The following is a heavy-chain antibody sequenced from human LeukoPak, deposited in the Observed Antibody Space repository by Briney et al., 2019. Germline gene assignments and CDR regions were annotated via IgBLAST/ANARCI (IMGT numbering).Heavy chain of an antibody. CDR1: GNSISSGDYY. CDR2: IYYSGST. CDR3: ARVRAARPSYYYYYMDV. D-gene: IGHD6-6*01. V-gene: IGHV4-61*10. Sequence: SETLSLTCTVSGNSISSGDYYWSWIRQPAGKGLEWIGYIYYSGSTNYNPSLKSRVTISVDTSKNQFSLKLSSVTAADTAVYYCARVRAARPSYYYYYMDVWGKGTTVTVSS. J-gene: IGHJ6*03.